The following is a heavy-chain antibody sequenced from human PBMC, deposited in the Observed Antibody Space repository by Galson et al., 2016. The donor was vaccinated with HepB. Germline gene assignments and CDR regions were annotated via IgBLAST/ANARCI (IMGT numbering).Heavy chain of an antibody. CDR2: IDGPTPNT. D-gene: IGHD6-19*01. CDR3: TTWLSHHFDY. Sequence: SLRLSCAASGFTFRNYALSWVRRAPGKGLEWVSHIDGPTPNTHYADSVRGRSSIYRDNSSDTLYLQMDSLTAEDSAIYYCTTWLSHHFDYWGQGTRVTVSS. V-gene: IGHV3-23*01. J-gene: IGHJ4*02. CDR1: GFTFRNYA.